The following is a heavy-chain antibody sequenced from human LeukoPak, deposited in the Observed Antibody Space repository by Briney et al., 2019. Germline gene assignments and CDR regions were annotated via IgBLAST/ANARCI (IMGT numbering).Heavy chain of an antibody. J-gene: IGHJ5*02. CDR3: VRRNPWFDP. CDR2: ISDSGGST. V-gene: IGHV3-23*01. CDR1: GFTFSIYG. Sequence: PGVSLRLSCAASGFTFSIYGMSWVRQAPGKGLEWVSFISDSGGSTYYADSVKGRFSISRDNSKNTLHLQMNSLRAEDTAVYYCVRRNPWFDPWGQGTPVTVSS.